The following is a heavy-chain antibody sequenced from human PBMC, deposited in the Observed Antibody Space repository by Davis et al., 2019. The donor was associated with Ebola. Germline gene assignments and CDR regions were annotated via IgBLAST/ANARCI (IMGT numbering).Heavy chain of an antibody. V-gene: IGHV1-69*13. CDR1: GGNFSSYA. J-gene: IGHJ3*02. CDR2: IIPIFGTA. CDR3: ARSPYCTGGVCLSDAFDI. Sequence: SVQVSCKASGGNFSSYAISWVRQAPRQGRVWMGGIIPIFGTANYAQKFQGRVTITADESTSTAYMGLSSLRSEDTAVYYCARSPYCTGGVCLSDAFDIWGQGTMVTVSS. D-gene: IGHD2-8*02.